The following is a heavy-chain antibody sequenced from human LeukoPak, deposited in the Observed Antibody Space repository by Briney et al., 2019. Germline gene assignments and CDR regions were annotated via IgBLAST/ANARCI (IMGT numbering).Heavy chain of an antibody. CDR3: ARGRLVVTALDY. CDR1: GFTFSSYT. J-gene: IGHJ4*02. Sequence: GGSLRLCCAASGFTFSSYTMHWVRQAPGKGLEYVSAITTNGGRTYYANSFKGRFTISRDNSKSTLYLQMGSLRTEDMAVYYCARGRLVVTALDYWGQGTLVTVSS. V-gene: IGHV3-64*01. CDR2: ITTNGGRT. D-gene: IGHD2-21*02.